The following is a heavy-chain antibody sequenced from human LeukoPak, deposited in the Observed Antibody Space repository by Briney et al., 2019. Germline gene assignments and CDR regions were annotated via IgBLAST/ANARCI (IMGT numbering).Heavy chain of an antibody. Sequence: ASVKVSCKASGYTFTGYYMHWVRQAPGQGLEWMGRINPNSGGTNYAQKFQGRVTMTRDTSISTAYMELSRLRSDDTAVYYCEREYSSSSGSDYWGQGTLVTVSS. V-gene: IGHV1-2*06. CDR2: INPNSGGT. D-gene: IGHD6-6*01. CDR3: EREYSSSSGSDY. J-gene: IGHJ4*02. CDR1: GYTFTGYY.